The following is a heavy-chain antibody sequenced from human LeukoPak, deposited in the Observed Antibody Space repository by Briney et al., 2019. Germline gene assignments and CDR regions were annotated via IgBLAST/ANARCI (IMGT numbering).Heavy chain of an antibody. V-gene: IGHV4-39*01. CDR2: IYYSGST. D-gene: IGHD3-9*01. J-gene: IGHJ6*02. CDR1: GGSISSSSYY. CDR3: ARGSIRYFDWSYYGMDV. Sequence: SETLSLTCTVSGGSISSSSYYWGWIRQPPGKGLEWIGSIYYSGSTYYNPSLKSRVTISVDTSKNQFSLKLSSVTAADTAVYYCARGSIRYFDWSYYGMDVWGQGTTVTVSS.